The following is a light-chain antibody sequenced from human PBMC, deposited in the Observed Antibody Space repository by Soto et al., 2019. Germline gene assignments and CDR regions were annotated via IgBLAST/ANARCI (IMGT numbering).Light chain of an antibody. CDR3: CSYTGSSTFEV. CDR2: EVN. CDR1: DSDVGTYNL. Sequence: QSVLTQPASVSGSPGQSITMSCTGTDSDVGTYNLVSWYQHHPGRAPKLMIYEVNRRPSGVSNRFSGSKSGNTASLTISGLQADDEGDYYCCSYTGSSTFEVFGTGTKVTVL. V-gene: IGLV2-23*02. J-gene: IGLJ1*01.